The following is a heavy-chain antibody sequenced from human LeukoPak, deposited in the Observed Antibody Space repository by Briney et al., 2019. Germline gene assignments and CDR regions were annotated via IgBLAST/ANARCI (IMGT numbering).Heavy chain of an antibody. V-gene: IGHV3-11*04. D-gene: IGHD2-2*01. Sequence: GGSLRLSCAASGFTFSDYYMTWIRQAPGKGLEWVSYSSSTGNIIFYADSAKGRFTISRDNAKNSLYLQMNSLRAEDTAVYYCARDPLIGSTYTTAWGYWGQGTLVTVSS. CDR1: GFTFSDYY. CDR3: ARDPLIGSTYTTAWGY. J-gene: IGHJ4*02. CDR2: SSSTGNII.